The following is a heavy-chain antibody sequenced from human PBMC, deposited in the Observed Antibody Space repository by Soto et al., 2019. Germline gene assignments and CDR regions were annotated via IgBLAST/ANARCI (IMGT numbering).Heavy chain of an antibody. CDR3: AREVWENADV. CDR1: GFTFSSYS. Sequence: EVQLVESGGGLVKPGGSLRLSCAASGFTFSSYSMNWVRQAPAKGLEWVSSISSSSSYIYYADSVKGRFTISRDNAKNSLYLQMNSLRAEDTAVYYCAREVWENADVWGQGTTVTVSS. J-gene: IGHJ6*02. V-gene: IGHV3-21*01. D-gene: IGHD1-26*01. CDR2: ISSSSSYI.